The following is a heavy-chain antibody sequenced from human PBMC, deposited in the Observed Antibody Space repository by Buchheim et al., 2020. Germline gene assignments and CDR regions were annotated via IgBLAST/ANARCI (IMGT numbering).Heavy chain of an antibody. CDR2: ISSSSSYI. D-gene: IGHD2-15*01. CDR1: GFTFSSYS. J-gene: IGHJ6*02. CDR3: ARAHATRRQQPPSRYMGRDYYGMDV. V-gene: IGHV3-21*01. Sequence: EVQLVESGGGLVKPGGSLRLSCAASGFTFSSYSMNWVRQAPGKGLEWVSSISSSSSYIYYADSVKGRFTISRDNAKNSLYLQMNSLRAEDTAVYYCARAHATRRQQPPSRYMGRDYYGMDVWGQGTT.